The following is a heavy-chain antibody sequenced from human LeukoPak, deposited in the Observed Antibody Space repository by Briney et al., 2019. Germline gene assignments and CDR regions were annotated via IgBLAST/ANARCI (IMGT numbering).Heavy chain of an antibody. CDR2: IKQDGSEK. CDR3: ARGYVGYYYYYMDV. D-gene: IGHD2-2*01. Sequence: GGSLRLSCAASGFTFSSYWMSWVRQAPGKGLEWVANIKQDGSEKYYVDSVKGRFTISRDNAKNSLYLQMNSLRAEDTAVYYCARGYVGYYYYYMDVWGKGTTVTVSS. V-gene: IGHV3-7*01. CDR1: GFTFSSYW. J-gene: IGHJ6*03.